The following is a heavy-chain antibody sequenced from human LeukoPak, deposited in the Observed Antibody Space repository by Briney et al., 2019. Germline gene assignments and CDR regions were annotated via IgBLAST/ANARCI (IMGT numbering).Heavy chain of an antibody. CDR1: GFTFSSYG. V-gene: IGHV3-30*03. Sequence: GRSLRLSCVTSGFTFSSYGMHWVRQVPGKGLEWVAVISYDAKSNYHVDSVKGRFTISRDNSKNTLYLQMNSLRAEDTAVYYCARDSPNEAILWWSIDYWGQGTLVTVSS. D-gene: IGHD2-21*01. CDR3: ARDSPNEAILWWSIDY. CDR2: ISYDAKSN. J-gene: IGHJ4*02.